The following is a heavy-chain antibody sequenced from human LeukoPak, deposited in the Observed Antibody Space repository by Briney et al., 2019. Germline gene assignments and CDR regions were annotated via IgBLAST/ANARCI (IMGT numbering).Heavy chain of an antibody. CDR2: ISADNGNT. CDR1: GYTFTSYG. J-gene: IGHJ3*02. Sequence: GASVKVSCKASGYTFTSYGISWVRQAPGQGLEWMGWISADNGNTNYAQKLQGRVTMTTDTSTSTVYMQLRSLRSDDTALYYCARDFQLSNYVDVFDIWGQGTMVTVSS. D-gene: IGHD2-2*01. CDR3: ARDFQLSNYVDVFDI. V-gene: IGHV1-18*01.